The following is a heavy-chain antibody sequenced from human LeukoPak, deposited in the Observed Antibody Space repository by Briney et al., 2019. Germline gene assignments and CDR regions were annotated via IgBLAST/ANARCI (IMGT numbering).Heavy chain of an antibody. D-gene: IGHD6-13*01. Sequence: ASVKVSCKASGGTFSSYAISWVRQAPGQGLEWMGGIIPIFGTANYAQKFQGRVTITADESTSTAYMELSSLRSEDTAVYYCAGDRYSSSSIFDYWGQGTLVTVSS. CDR1: GGTFSSYA. J-gene: IGHJ4*02. CDR3: AGDRYSSSSIFDY. CDR2: IIPIFGTA. V-gene: IGHV1-69*13.